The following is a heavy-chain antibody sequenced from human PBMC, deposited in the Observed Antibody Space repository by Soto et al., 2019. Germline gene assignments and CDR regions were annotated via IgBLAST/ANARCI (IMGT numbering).Heavy chain of an antibody. D-gene: IGHD3-10*01. V-gene: IGHV3-23*01. J-gene: IGHJ1*01. CDR3: AKMRVGRELQQEQDFEH. Sequence: EVQLLESGGDLVQPGVSLRLSCAASGFTFITYAISWVRQAPGQGLEWVSTVSVRGGVPDYADSVEGRFTISRQNSKKAGDLRMSRCRPEDTAVYYRAKMRVGRELQQEQDFEHRGQGRRVSVSS. CDR2: VSVRGGVP. CDR1: GFTFITYA.